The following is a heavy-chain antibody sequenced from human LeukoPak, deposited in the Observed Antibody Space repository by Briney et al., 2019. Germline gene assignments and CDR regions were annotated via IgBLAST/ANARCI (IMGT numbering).Heavy chain of an antibody. J-gene: IGHJ6*02. D-gene: IGHD3-10*01. CDR1: GYTFTSYG. Sequence: ASVKVSCKASGYTFTSYGISWVRQAPGQGLEWMGWISAYNGNTNYAQKLQGRVTMTTVTSMSTAYMELRSLRSDDTAVYYCARSATNRDISASGSDYYYYGMDVWGQGTTVTVSS. V-gene: IGHV1-18*01. CDR2: ISAYNGNT. CDR3: ARSATNRDISASGSDYYYYGMDV.